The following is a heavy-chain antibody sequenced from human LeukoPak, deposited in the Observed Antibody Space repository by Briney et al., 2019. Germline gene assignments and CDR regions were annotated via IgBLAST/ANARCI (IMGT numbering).Heavy chain of an antibody. J-gene: IGHJ6*03. CDR1: GFTVSSNY. V-gene: IGHV3-53*01. CDR3: AREGYGSGSRGYYYYMDV. CDR2: IYSGGST. Sequence: GDSLRLSCAVSGFTVSSNYMSWVRQAPGKGLDWVSVIYSGGSTYYADSVKGRFTISRDNSRNTVYLQMNSLRAEYTALYYCAREGYGSGSRGYYYYMDVWGKATTVTVSS. D-gene: IGHD3-10*01.